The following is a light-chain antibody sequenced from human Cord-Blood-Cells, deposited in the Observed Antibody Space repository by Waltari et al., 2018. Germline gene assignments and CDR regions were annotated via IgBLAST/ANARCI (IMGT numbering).Light chain of an antibody. Sequence: DIQMTQSPSSLSVSVGDRVTITCRASQSISSYLNWYQQKPGKAPKLLIYAASSLQSGVPSRFSGSGPGTDFTLTISSLQPEDFATYYCQQSYSTPWTFGQGTKVEIK. CDR2: AAS. CDR1: QSISSY. CDR3: QQSYSTPWT. V-gene: IGKV1-39*01. J-gene: IGKJ1*01.